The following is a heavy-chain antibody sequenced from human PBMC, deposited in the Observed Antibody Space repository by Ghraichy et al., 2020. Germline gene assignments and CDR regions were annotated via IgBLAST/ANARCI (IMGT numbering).Heavy chain of an antibody. CDR1: GGPVSSGSYY. CDR3: ARQGSWELPRPYDY. J-gene: IGHJ4*02. CDR2: IYYSGST. V-gene: IGHV4-61*01. Sequence: SETLSLTCTVSGGPVSSGSYYWSWIRQPPGKGLEWIGYIYYSGSTNYNPSLKSRVTISVDTSKNQFSLKLSSVTAADTAVYYCARQGSWELPRPYDYWGQGTLVTVSS. D-gene: IGHD1-26*01.